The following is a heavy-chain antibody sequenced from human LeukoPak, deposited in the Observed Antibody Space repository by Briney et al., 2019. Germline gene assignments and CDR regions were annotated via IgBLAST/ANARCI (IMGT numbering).Heavy chain of an antibody. D-gene: IGHD3-3*02. J-gene: IGHJ4*02. CDR2: IKSDGSET. V-gene: IGHV3-74*01. CDR3: ARVISYFDL. Sequence: GGSLRLTCAASGFTFSRHWMHWVRQGPGKGLEWVSRIKSDGSETQYADSVKGRFTISRDNAHNTLYLQMTSLRPEDTAIYYCARVISYFDLWGQGALVTASS. CDR1: GFTFSRHW.